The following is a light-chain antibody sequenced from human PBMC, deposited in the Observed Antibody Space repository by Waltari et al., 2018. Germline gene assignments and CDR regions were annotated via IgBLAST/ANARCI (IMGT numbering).Light chain of an antibody. CDR2: WAS. CDR3: QQCYTPPYT. Sequence: EIVMTQSPDSLAVSLGARATINCKSSQSVLSSSNNENYLGWYQHKPGQPPKLLITWASTRESGVPDRFGGSGSGTDFTLTINGLQAEDVAVYYCQQCYTPPYTFGQGTKLEIK. J-gene: IGKJ2*01. V-gene: IGKV4-1*01. CDR1: QSVLSSSNNENY.